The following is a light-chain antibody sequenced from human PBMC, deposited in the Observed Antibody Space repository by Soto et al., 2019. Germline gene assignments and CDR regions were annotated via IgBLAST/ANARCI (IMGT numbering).Light chain of an antibody. CDR2: DAS. V-gene: IGKV1-13*02. J-gene: IGKJ3*01. Sequence: AIQLTQSPSSLSASVGDRVTITCRTSQGISSALAWYQQKPGKAPKLLIYDASSLQSGVPPRFSGSGSWTDFTLTIIRLQPEDFATYYCQQFHSYPRTFGPGPKVDVK. CDR3: QQFHSYPRT. CDR1: QGISSA.